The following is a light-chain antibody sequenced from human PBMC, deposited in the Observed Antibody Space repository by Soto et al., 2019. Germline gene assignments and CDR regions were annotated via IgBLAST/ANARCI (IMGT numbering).Light chain of an antibody. CDR1: HTIGNK. CDR2: DAS. J-gene: IGKJ1*01. CDR3: QQRSNWPRWT. Sequence: EIVLAQSPSTLSVSQGERVTLSCRATHTIGNKLAWYLQRPGQAPRLLIYDASNRATGIPARFSGSGSGTDFTLTIISLEPADFAVYYCQQRSNWPRWTFGQGTKVEIK. V-gene: IGKV3-11*01.